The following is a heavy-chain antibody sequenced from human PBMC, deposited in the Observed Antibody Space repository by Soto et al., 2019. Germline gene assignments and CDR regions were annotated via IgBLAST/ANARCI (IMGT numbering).Heavy chain of an antibody. CDR2: IYHSGST. V-gene: IGHV4-4*02. D-gene: IGHD4-4*01. CDR3: ASLYRVYSNYQIDSYYYYMDV. CDR1: SGSISSSNW. Sequence: SETLSLTCAVSSGSISSSNWWSWVRQPPGKGLEWIGEIYHSGSTNYNPSLKSRVTISVDKSKNQFSLKLSSVTAADTAVYYCASLYRVYSNYQIDSYYYYMDVWGKGTTVTVSS. J-gene: IGHJ6*03.